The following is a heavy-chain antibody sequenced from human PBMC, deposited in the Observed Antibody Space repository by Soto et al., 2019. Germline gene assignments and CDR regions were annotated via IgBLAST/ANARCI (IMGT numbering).Heavy chain of an antibody. CDR1: GGSFSGYY. CDR3: ARGGYCSGGSCYYPGGGYYMDV. CDR2: INHSGST. Sequence: SETLSLTCAVYGGSFSGYYWSWIRQPPGKGLEWIGEINHSGSTNYNPSLKSRVTISVDTSKNQFSLKLSSVTAADTAVYYCARGGYCSGGSCYYPGGGYYMDVWGKGTTVTVSS. D-gene: IGHD2-15*01. J-gene: IGHJ6*03. V-gene: IGHV4-34*01.